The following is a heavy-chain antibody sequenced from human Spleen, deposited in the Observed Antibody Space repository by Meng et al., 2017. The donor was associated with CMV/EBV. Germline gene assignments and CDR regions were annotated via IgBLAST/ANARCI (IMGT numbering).Heavy chain of an antibody. V-gene: IGHV3-23*01. CDR3: AKYIVVVVAASNDAFDI. CDR1: GFTFSSYS. D-gene: IGHD2-15*01. CDR2: ISGSGGST. J-gene: IGHJ3*02. Sequence: GESLKISCAASGFTFSSYSMNWVRQAPGKGLEWVSAISGSGGSTYYADSVKGRFTISRDNSKNTLYLQMNSLRAEDTAVYYCAKYIVVVVAASNDAFDIWGQGTMVTVSS.